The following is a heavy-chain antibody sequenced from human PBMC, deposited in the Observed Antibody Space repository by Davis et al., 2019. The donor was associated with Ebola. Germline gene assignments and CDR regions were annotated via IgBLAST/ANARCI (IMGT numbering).Heavy chain of an antibody. CDR3: ASGYSSPDY. Sequence: GESLKISCAASGFTFSSYSMNWVRQAPGKGLEWVSYISSSSSTIYYADSVKGRFTISRDNAKNSLYLQMNSLRAEDTAVYYCASGYSSPDYWGQGTLVTVSS. CDR1: GFTFSSYS. D-gene: IGHD6-13*01. CDR2: ISSSSSTI. J-gene: IGHJ4*02. V-gene: IGHV3-48*04.